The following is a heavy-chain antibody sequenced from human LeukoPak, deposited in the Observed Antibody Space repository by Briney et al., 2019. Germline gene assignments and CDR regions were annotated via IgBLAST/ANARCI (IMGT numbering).Heavy chain of an antibody. D-gene: IGHD3-16*01. CDR3: ARRVPSQVITDYFDY. Sequence: GGSLRLSCAASGFIFSSYAMNWVRQAPGKGLEWISFIDSSTRTIFYADSVKGRFTISRDNAKNSLFLQMNSLRAEDTAVYYCARRVPSQVITDYFDYWGQGTLVTVSS. J-gene: IGHJ4*02. CDR1: GFIFSSYA. CDR2: IDSSTRTI. V-gene: IGHV3-48*04.